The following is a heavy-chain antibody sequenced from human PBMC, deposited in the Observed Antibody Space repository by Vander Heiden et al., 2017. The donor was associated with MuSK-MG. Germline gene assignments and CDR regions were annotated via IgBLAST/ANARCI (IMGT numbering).Heavy chain of an antibody. V-gene: IGHV3-66*01. Sequence: EVPLVESGGGLVQPGWSLRLSCAASGFTVSRNYMSCVRQAPGKGLEWVSVIYSGCSTYYADSVKGRFTISRDNSKNTLYLQMNSLRAEDTAVYYCARDGRWLQLDAFDIWGQGTMVTVSS. CDR1: GFTVSRNY. CDR3: ARDGRWLQLDAFDI. D-gene: IGHD1-1*01. CDR2: IYSGCST. J-gene: IGHJ3*02.